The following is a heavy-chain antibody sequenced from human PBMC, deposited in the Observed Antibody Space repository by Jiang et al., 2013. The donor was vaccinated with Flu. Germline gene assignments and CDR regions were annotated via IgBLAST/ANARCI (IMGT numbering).Heavy chain of an antibody. CDR3: VHIINVVVTPGYFAF. J-gene: IGHJ4*02. Sequence: QTLTLTCTFSGFSLSTSAVGVGWIRQPPGKALEWLALIYWDDAKVYSPSLETRLSLTKDTSKNQVVLKMTNVDPVDTATYYCVHIINVVVTPGYFAFWGQGTLVTVSS. D-gene: IGHD2-21*02. V-gene: IGHV2-5*02. CDR2: IYWDDAK. CDR1: GFSLSTSAVG.